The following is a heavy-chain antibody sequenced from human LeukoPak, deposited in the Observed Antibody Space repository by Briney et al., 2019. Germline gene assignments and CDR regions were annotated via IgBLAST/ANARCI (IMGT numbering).Heavy chain of an antibody. CDR1: GLTFSSYD. J-gene: IGHJ5*02. D-gene: IGHD6-13*01. V-gene: IGHV3-13*01. Sequence: GGSLRFSGAASGLTFSSYDMHWVRKAKGKGLEWVSAIGTAGDTYYPGSVKGRFTISRENAKNSLYLQMNSLRAGDTAVYYCARAIAAADYNWFDPWGQGTLVTVSS. CDR3: ARAIAAADYNWFDP. CDR2: IGTAGDT.